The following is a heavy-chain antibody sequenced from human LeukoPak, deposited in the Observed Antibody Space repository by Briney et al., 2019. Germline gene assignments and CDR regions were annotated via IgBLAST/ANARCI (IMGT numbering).Heavy chain of an antibody. CDR1: GVSLTGYY. D-gene: IGHD2-2*02. CDR2: INQGGST. J-gene: IGHJ1*01. V-gene: IGHV4-34*01. CDR3: ARRGRYCTGANCYTGYFQH. Sequence: SETLSLTCAVSGVSLTGYYWSWIRQSPGKGLEWIGEINQGGSTNYNPSLKSRVPISVDTSKKQFSLNLSSVTAADTAVYYCARRGRYCTGANCYTGYFQHWGQGTLVTVSS.